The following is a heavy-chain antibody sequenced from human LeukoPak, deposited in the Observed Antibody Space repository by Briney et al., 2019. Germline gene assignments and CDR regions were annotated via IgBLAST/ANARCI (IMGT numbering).Heavy chain of an antibody. CDR2: INPNSGDT. J-gene: IGHJ4*02. Sequence: ASVKVSCKASGYTFTAYHMHWVRQAPGQGPEWMGWINPNSGDTYYAQNFQARVTMTRDTSITTAYMDLSSLTSDDTAVYYCARGSSTWTHFVYWGQGTLVTVSS. V-gene: IGHV1-2*02. CDR1: GYTFTAYH. D-gene: IGHD6-13*01. CDR3: ARGSSTWTHFVY.